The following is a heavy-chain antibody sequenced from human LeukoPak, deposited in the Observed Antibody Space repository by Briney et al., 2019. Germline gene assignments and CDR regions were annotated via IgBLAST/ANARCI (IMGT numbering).Heavy chain of an antibody. CDR2: VLDSVRT. D-gene: IGHD5-18*01. V-gene: IGHV4-59*11. CDR1: GGSITSHY. J-gene: IGHJ4*02. Sequence: SETLSLTCTVSGGSITSHYWSWIRQPPGKGLEWIAYVLDSVRTKDNPSLQSRLTLSADTSKNQFSLRLSSVTAADTAVYYCATLKRGSIYGYFDFWGQGIEDTVSS. CDR3: ATLKRGSIYGYFDF.